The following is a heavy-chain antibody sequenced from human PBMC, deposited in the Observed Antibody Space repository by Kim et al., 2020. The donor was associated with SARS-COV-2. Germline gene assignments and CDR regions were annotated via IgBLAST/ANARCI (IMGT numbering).Heavy chain of an antibody. D-gene: IGHD3-22*01. CDR1: GGSISSYY. CDR3: ARAEHCYYDSSGCSGTFDY. Sequence: SETLSLTCTVSGGSISSYYWSWIRQPPGKGLEWIGYIYYSGSTNYNPSLKSRVTISVDTSKNQFSLKLSSVTAADTAVYYCARAEHCYYDSSGCSGTFDYWGQGTLVTVSS. J-gene: IGHJ4*02. V-gene: IGHV4-59*13. CDR2: IYYSGST.